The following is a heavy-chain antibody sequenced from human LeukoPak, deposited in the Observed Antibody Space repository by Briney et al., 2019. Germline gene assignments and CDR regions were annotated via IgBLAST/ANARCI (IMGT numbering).Heavy chain of an antibody. V-gene: IGHV3-23*01. Sequence: GGSLRLSCAASGFTFSSYAMSWVRQAPGKGLEWVSAISGSGGSTYYADSVKGRFTISRDNSKNTLYLQMNSLRAEDTAVYYCAKDPEDSGYVTLYYFDYWGQGTPVTVSS. CDR2: ISGSGGST. CDR1: GFTFSSYA. CDR3: AKDPEDSGYVTLYYFDY. D-gene: IGHD5-12*01. J-gene: IGHJ4*02.